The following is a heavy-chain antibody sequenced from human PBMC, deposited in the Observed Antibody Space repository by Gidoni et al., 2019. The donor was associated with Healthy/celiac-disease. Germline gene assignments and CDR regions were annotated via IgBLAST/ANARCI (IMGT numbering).Heavy chain of an antibody. Sequence: QVQLQESGPGLVKPSQTLSLTCTVSGGSISSGSYYWSWIRQPAGKGLEWIGRIYTSGSTNYNPSLKSRVTISVDTSKNQFSLKLSSVTAADTAVYYCARDDLELYYYGMDVWGQGTTVTVSS. CDR3: ARDDLELYYYGMDV. CDR2: IYTSGST. CDR1: GGSISSGSYY. D-gene: IGHD3-3*01. J-gene: IGHJ6*02. V-gene: IGHV4-61*02.